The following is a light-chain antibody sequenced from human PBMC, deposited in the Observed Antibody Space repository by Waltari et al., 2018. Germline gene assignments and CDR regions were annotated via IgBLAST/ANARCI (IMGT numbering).Light chain of an antibody. V-gene: IGKV1-27*01. J-gene: IGKJ1*01. CDR1: QDIRNS. CDR3: QKYNDAPWT. CDR2: ATS. Sequence: DIQMTQFPSSLSASVGDRVTITCRVSQDIRNSLAWYQLKPGKAPKVLIYATSTLYSGVASRFRGSGSGTEFTLTISSLQPEDVATYYCQKYNDAPWTFGRGTRVEIK.